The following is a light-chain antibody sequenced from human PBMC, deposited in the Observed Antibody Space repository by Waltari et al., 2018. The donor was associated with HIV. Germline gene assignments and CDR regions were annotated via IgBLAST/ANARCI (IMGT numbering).Light chain of an antibody. V-gene: IGLV8-61*01. CDR2: STN. CDR1: TGSVSTASY. CDR3: VLYVGSGIYV. Sequence: QTVVTQEPSFSVSPGGTVTLTCGLSTGSVSTASYTSWYQQTPGQAPRTLIYSTNTRSSGVPDRFSGSILGNKAALTITGAQADDESDYYCVLYVGSGIYVFGTGTKVTVL. J-gene: IGLJ1*01.